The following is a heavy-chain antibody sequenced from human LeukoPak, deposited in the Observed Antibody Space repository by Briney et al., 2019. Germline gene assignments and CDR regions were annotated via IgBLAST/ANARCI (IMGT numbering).Heavy chain of an antibody. CDR3: ARDARYGYGTIPDY. CDR1: GFTFSSYW. CDR2: INSDGSST. Sequence: GGSLRLSCAASGFTFSSYWMHWVRQAPGKGLVWVSRINSDGSSTSYADSVKGRFTISRDNAKNTLYLQMNSLRGEDTAVYYCARDARYGYGTIPDYWGQGTLVTVSS. J-gene: IGHJ4*02. D-gene: IGHD5-18*01. V-gene: IGHV3-74*01.